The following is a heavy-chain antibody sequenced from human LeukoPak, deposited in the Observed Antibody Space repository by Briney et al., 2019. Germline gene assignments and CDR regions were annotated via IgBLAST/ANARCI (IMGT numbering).Heavy chain of an antibody. J-gene: IGHJ4*02. D-gene: IGHD3-3*01. V-gene: IGHV3-11*01. CDR3: ARALNFWSANGGLL. CDR1: GFTFSDYY. Sequence: GGSLRLSCAASGFTFSDYYMSWIRQAPGKGLEWVSYISSSGSTIYYADSVKGRFTISRDNARNSLYLQMNSLRAEDTAVYYCARALNFWSANGGLLWGQGTLVTVSS. CDR2: ISSSGSTI.